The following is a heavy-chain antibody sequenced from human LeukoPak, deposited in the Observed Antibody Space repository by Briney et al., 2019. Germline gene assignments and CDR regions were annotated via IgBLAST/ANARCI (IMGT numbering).Heavy chain of an antibody. J-gene: IGHJ5*02. CDR3: ARVCCFFDSGSSPNWFDP. CDR2: IYYSGST. D-gene: IGHD3-10*01. V-gene: IGHV4-59*08. Sequence: SETLSLTCTVSGGSISSYYWSWIRQPPGKGLEWIGYIYYSGSTNYNPSLKSRVTISVDTSKNEFSLKLRSLTAADTAVYHCARVCCFFDSGSSPNWFDPWGQGTLVTVSS. CDR1: GGSISSYY.